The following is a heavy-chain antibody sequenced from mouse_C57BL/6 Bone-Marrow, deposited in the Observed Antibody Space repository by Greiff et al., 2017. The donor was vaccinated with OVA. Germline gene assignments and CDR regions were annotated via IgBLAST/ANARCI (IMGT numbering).Heavy chain of an antibody. V-gene: IGHV1-69*01. D-gene: IGHD2-2*01. CDR3: AREAPRVKGDY. CDR2: IDPSDSYT. J-gene: IGHJ2*01. Sequence: QVQLQQPGAELVMPGASVKLSCKASGYTFTSYWMHWVKQRPGQGLEWIGEIDPSDSYTNYSQKFKGKSTLTVDKSSSTAYMQLSSLTSEDSAVYYCAREAPRVKGDYWGQGTTLTVSS. CDR1: GYTFTSYW.